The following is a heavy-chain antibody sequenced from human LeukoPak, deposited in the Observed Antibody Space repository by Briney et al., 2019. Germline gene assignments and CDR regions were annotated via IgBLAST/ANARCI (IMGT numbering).Heavy chain of an antibody. CDR3: ARDGVGTTVGDFDY. V-gene: IGHV4-59*01. CDR1: SGSIGTYY. J-gene: IGHJ4*02. CDR2: LYYGGST. D-gene: IGHD1-26*01. Sequence: SETLSLTCTVSSGSIGTYYWSWIRQSPGKGLEWIGYLYYGGSTNYNPSLKSRVTMSLDTSKNQFSLKLSSVTAADTAVYYCARDGVGTTVGDFDYWGQGTLVTVSS.